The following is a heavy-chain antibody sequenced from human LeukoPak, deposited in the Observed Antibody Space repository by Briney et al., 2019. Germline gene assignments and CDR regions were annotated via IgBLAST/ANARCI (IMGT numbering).Heavy chain of an antibody. CDR2: ISSSGGNT. CDR3: AKDIQLST. J-gene: IGHJ3*01. D-gene: IGHD3-16*02. Sequence: GGSLRLSCAASGFTFSSYAMSWVRQVPGKGLEWVSLISSSGGNTYYADSVKGRFTISRDNSKNTLSLQMNSLRVEDTAIYYCAKDIQLSTWGLGTMVTVSS. CDR1: GFTFSSYA. V-gene: IGHV3-23*01.